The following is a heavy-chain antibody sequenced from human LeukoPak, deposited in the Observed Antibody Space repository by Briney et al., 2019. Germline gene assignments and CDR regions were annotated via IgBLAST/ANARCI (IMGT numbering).Heavy chain of an antibody. CDR3: ARLGPSGYYSGVFQH. J-gene: IGHJ1*01. Sequence: KPSETLSLTCTVSGGSISSSSYYWGWIRQPPGKGLEWIGSIYYSGSTYYNPSLKSRVTISVDTSKNQFSLKLSSVTAADTAVYYCARLGPSGYYSGVFQHWGQGTLVTVSS. CDR1: GGSISSSSYY. V-gene: IGHV4-39*01. CDR2: IYYSGST. D-gene: IGHD3-22*01.